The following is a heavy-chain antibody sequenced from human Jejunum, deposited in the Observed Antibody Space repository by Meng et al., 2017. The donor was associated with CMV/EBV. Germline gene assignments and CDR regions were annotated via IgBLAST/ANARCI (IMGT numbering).Heavy chain of an antibody. J-gene: IGHJ4*02. CDR1: GDSVKSSSFY. CDR2: IYYSGAT. D-gene: IGHD2-15*01. V-gene: IGHV4-61*01. Sequence: TVSGDSVKSSSFYWSWIRQAPGKGLEWIGQIYYSGATNYNPSLNSRVTLSVDTSKNQFSLKVTSVTAADTAVYYCARSTSGPGDYWGQGTLVTVSS. CDR3: ARSTSGPGDY.